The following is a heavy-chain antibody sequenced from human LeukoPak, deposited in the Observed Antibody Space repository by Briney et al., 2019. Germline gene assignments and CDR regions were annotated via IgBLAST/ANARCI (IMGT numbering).Heavy chain of an antibody. CDR3: ARDRAVDAGGIDF. CDR1: GDSISSGDFY. CDR2: IHHSGSA. V-gene: IGHV4-30-4*01. D-gene: IGHD5-18*01. J-gene: IGHJ4*02. Sequence: SQTLSLTCTVSGDSISSGDFYWSWVRQPPGRGLEWIAYIHHSGSAFYSRSLKRRVTISVDSSKNQFSLKLTSVTAADTAVYFGARDRAVDAGGIDFWGQGTLVTVSP.